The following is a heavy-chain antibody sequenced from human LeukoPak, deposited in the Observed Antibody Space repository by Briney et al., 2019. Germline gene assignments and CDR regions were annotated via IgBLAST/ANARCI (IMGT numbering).Heavy chain of an antibody. J-gene: IGHJ6*02. V-gene: IGHV3-53*01. CDR2: IYSGGST. D-gene: IGHD3-22*01. Sequence: GGSLRLSCAASGFTVSSNYMSWVRQAPGKGLEWVSVIYSGGSTYYADSVKGRFTISRDNSKNTLYLQMNSLRAEDTAVYYCARALAYYDSSGHNYGMDVWGQGTTVTVSS. CDR1: GFTVSSNY. CDR3: ARALAYYDSSGHNYGMDV.